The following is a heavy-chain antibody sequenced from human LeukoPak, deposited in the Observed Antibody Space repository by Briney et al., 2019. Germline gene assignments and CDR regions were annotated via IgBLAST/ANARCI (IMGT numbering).Heavy chain of an antibody. V-gene: IGHV3-23*01. CDR1: GFTFDNYD. D-gene: IGHD3-9*01. CDR2: ISGGGAKR. J-gene: IGHJ3*02. CDR3: GKCLAGYYNDAFDI. Sequence: GGSLRLTCAASGFTFDNYDMNWVRQAPGKGLEWVSYISGGGAKRHYSASVKGRFTISRDNPKNTLYLQINNLRAEDTAMYYCGKCLAGYYNDAFDIWGRGTMVTVSS.